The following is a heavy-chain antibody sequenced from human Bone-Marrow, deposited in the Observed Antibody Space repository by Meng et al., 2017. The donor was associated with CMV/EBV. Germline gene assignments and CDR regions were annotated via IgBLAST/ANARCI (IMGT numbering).Heavy chain of an antibody. Sequence: GGSLRLSCAASGFTFSSYSMNWVRQAPGKGLEWVSSISSSSSYIYYADSVKGRFTISRDNANNSLFLQMNSLRAEDTAVYYCAREERYYDILTGYYFGGRYYYYGMDVWGQGTTVTVSS. CDR1: GFTFSSYS. D-gene: IGHD3-9*01. CDR3: AREERYYDILTGYYFGGRYYYYGMDV. V-gene: IGHV3-21*01. CDR2: ISSSSSYI. J-gene: IGHJ6*02.